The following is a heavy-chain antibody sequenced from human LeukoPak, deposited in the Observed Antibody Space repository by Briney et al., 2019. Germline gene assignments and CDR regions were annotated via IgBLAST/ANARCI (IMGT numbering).Heavy chain of an antibody. V-gene: IGHV4-34*01. CDR2: ITHSGNT. CDR3: ARGIYSRDYYYYFDY. CDR1: GGSLSGYY. Sequence: SETLSLTCTFYGGSLSGYYWSWIRQPPGKGLEWIGEITHSGNTNYNPSLKSRVTMSVDMSKNQFSLKLSSVTAADTAVYYCARGIYSRDYYYYFDYWGQGTLVTVSS. D-gene: IGHD3-22*01. J-gene: IGHJ4*02.